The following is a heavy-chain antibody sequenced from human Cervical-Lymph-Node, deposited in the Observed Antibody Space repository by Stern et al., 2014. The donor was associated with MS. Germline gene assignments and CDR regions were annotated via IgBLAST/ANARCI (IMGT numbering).Heavy chain of an antibody. CDR1: GGSVSDSRYY. J-gene: IGHJ5*02. V-gene: IGHV4-39*01. CDR3: SRHLPYSSSWYNWFDP. Sequence: QVQLQQWGPGLVKPSETLSLTCAVSGGSVSDSRYYWGWIRQPPGKGLEWIGSVSYTVSTYNNPSLKSRVTIPVDTTKNHFPRQLPSVTAADTALYYCSRHLPYSSSWYNWFDPWGQGTLVTVSS. D-gene: IGHD6-13*01. CDR2: VSYTVST.